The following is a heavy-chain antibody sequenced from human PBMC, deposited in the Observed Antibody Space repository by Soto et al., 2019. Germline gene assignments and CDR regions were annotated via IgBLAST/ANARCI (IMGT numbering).Heavy chain of an antibody. V-gene: IGHV3-23*01. Sequence: EVQLLDSGGGLVQPGGSLRLSCAASGFTFSSYAMNWVRQAPGKGLEWVSVISGSGDSTYYADSVKGRFTISRDNSKNTLYLQMNSLSAEDTAVYYCARRGPGTYFDSWGPGTLVTVSS. D-gene: IGHD6-13*01. CDR3: ARRGPGTYFDS. CDR1: GFTFSSYA. CDR2: ISGSGDST. J-gene: IGHJ4*02.